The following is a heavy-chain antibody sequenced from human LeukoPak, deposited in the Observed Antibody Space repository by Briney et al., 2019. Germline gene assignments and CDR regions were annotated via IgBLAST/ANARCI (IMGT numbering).Heavy chain of an antibody. Sequence: GGSLRLSCAASGFTFSDYAMTWVRQAPGKGLEWVSAISDSGGSTYYADSVKGRFTISRDNSKNTLYLQMNSLRAEDTAVYYCAKSARTTLYDGMDFWGQGALVTVSS. J-gene: IGHJ4*02. CDR1: GFTFSDYA. V-gene: IGHV3-23*01. D-gene: IGHD5/OR15-5a*01. CDR3: AKSARTTLYDGMDF. CDR2: ISDSGGST.